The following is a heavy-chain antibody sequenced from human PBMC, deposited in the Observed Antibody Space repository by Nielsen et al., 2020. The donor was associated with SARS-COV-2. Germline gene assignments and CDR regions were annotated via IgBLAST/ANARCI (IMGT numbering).Heavy chain of an antibody. D-gene: IGHD3-16*01. CDR2: ISSGGGST. J-gene: IGHJ6*02. CDR1: GFTFSNYD. V-gene: IGHV3-23*01. CDR3: VGGNYYYGMDV. Sequence: GESLKISCAASGFTFSNYDMNWVRQAPGKGLEWVSAISSGGGSTYFADSVKGRFTISREIAKNSLYLQMNSLRAGDTAVYYCVGGNYYYGMDVWGQGTTVTVSS.